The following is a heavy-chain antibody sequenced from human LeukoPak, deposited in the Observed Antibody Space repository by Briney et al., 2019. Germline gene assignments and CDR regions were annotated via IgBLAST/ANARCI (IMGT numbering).Heavy chain of an antibody. CDR1: GDSVSRGSYY. V-gene: IGHV4-61*01. CDR2: IFYSGST. D-gene: IGHD1-26*01. CDR3: AREVGATHGWFVP. J-gene: IGHJ5*02. Sequence: PSETLSLTCTVSGDSVSRGSYYWSWIRQPPGKGLEWIGYIFYSGSTTYNPFLKSRVTISIDASKNQFSLKVSSVTAADTAVYYCAREVGATHGWFVPWGQGTLVTVSS.